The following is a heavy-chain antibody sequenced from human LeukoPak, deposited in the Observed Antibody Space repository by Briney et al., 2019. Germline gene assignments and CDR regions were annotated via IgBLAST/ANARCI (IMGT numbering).Heavy chain of an antibody. CDR3: ARDPHYGSGSWAFDY. Sequence: SETLSLTCTVSGGSISSSSYYWGWIRQPPGKGLEWIGSIYYSGSTYYNPSLKSRVTISVDTSKNQFSLKLSSVTAADTAVYYCARDPHYGSGSWAFDYWGQGTLVTVSS. J-gene: IGHJ4*02. CDR2: IYYSGST. CDR1: GGSISSSSYY. D-gene: IGHD3-10*01. V-gene: IGHV4-39*07.